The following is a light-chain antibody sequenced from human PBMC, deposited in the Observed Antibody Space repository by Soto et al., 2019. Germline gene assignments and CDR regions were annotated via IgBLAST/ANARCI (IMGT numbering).Light chain of an antibody. Sequence: DIQMTQSPSSLSASVGDRVTITCQASQDINTYLSWYQQRPGKAPRLLIYDASDLETGVPSRFSGSGSGTNFTLTITSLRPEDFATYLCQHYSNLPPIFAPGTKVVIK. CDR2: DAS. V-gene: IGKV1-33*01. J-gene: IGKJ3*01. CDR3: QHYSNLPPI. CDR1: QDINTY.